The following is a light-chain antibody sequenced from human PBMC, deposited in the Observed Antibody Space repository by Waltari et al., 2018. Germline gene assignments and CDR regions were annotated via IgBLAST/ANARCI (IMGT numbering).Light chain of an antibody. J-gene: IGKJ2*01. CDR2: DAS. CDR1: QSVSSY. V-gene: IGKV3-11*01. CDR3: QQYYSYPPT. Sequence: EIVLTQSPATLSLSPGERATLSCRASQSVSSYLAWYQQKPGQAPRLLIYDASNRATGIPARFSGSGSGTDFTLTISCLQSEDFATYYCQQYYSYPPTFGQGTKLEIK.